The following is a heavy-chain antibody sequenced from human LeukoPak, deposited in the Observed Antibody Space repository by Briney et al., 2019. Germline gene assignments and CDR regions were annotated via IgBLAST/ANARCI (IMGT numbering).Heavy chain of an antibody. J-gene: IGHJ4*02. CDR2: IRYDGSKK. Sequence: PGGSLRLSCAASGFTFSSYGMHWVRQARGKGLDWVAFIRYDGSKKYYADSVKGRFTISRDNSKNTLYLQMNSLRAEDTAVYYCAKDPHYYDSSGYYLDYWGQGTLVTVSS. D-gene: IGHD3-22*01. CDR3: AKDPHYYDSSGYYLDY. CDR1: GFTFSSYG. V-gene: IGHV3-30*02.